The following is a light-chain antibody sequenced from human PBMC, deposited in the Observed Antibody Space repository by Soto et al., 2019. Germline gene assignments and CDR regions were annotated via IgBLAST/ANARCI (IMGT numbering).Light chain of an antibody. CDR3: CSYTDSRTHI. Sequence: QSALTQPASVSGSPGQSITSSCTGTSSYVGGYNYVSWYQQHPGKAPKLIIFEVSYRPSGISNRFSASKSGDTASLTISGLQADDEADYYCCSYTDSRTHIFGSGTKVTVL. CDR1: SSYVGGYNY. V-gene: IGLV2-14*01. J-gene: IGLJ1*01. CDR2: EVS.